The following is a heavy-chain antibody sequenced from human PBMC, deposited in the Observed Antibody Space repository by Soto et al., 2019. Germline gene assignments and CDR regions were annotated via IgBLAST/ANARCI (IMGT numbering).Heavy chain of an antibody. CDR1: GFTFSSYD. CDR2: ISGSGGST. V-gene: IGHV3-23*01. D-gene: IGHD5-12*01. J-gene: IGHJ4*02. CDR3: AKEMLRWLQPTPGPYFDY. Sequence: PGGSLRLSCAASGFTFSSYDMSWVRQAPGKGLEWVSAISGSGGSTYYADSVKGRFTISRDNSKNTLYLQMNSLRAEDTAVYYCAKEMLRWLQPTPGPYFDYWGQGTLVTVSS.